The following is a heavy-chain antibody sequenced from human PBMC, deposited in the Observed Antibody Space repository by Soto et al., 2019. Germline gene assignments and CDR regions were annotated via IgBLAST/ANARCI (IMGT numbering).Heavy chain of an antibody. J-gene: IGHJ6*02. CDR3: AISTGTATTGGYYYGMDV. CDR1: GYSFTSYW. V-gene: IGHV5-51*01. CDR2: IYPGDSDT. D-gene: IGHD6-13*01. Sequence: GESLKISCKGSGYSFTSYWIGWVRQMPGKGLEWMGIIYPGDSDTRYSPSFQGQVTISADKSISTAYLQWSSLKASDTAMYYCAISTGTATTGGYYYGMDVWGQGTTVPV.